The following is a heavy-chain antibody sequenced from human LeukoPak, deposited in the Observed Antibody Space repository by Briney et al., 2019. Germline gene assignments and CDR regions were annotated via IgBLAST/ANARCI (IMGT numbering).Heavy chain of an antibody. V-gene: IGHV4-59*08. J-gene: IGHJ6*02. CDR2: IYYSGST. CDR1: GGSISSYY. D-gene: IGHD6-13*01. Sequence: SETLSLTCTVSGGSISSYYWSWIRQPPGKGLEWIGYIYYSGSTNYNPSLKSRVTISVDTSKNQFSLKLSSVTAADTAVYYCARRAAAGTSDYCYGMDVWGQGTTVTVSS. CDR3: ARRAAAGTSDYCYGMDV.